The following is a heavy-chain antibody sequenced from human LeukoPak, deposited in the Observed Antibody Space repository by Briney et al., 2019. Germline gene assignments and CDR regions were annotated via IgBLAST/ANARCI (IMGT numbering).Heavy chain of an antibody. V-gene: IGHV3-66*01. CDR3: ARDLRGTFDP. J-gene: IGHJ5*02. CDR1: GFTVSSNY. CDR2: IYSGGST. Sequence: GGSLRLSCAASGFTVSSNYMSWVRQAPGKGLEWVSVIYSGGSTYYADSVKGRLTISRDNSKNTLYLQMNSLRAEDTAVYYCARDLRGTFDPWGQGTLVTVSS.